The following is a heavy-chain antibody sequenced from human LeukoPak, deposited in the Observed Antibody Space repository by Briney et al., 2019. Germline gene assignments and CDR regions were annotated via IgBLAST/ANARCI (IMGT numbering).Heavy chain of an antibody. CDR3: AKDHGGIGSSWYAPILIFDY. CDR1: GFTFSSYG. V-gene: IGHV3-30*18. Sequence: PGGSLRLSCAASGFTFSSYGMRWVRQAPGKGLEWVAVISYDGSNKYYADSVKGRFTISRDNSKNTLYLQMNSLRAEDTAVYYCAKDHGGIGSSWYAPILIFDYWGQGTLVTVSS. J-gene: IGHJ4*02. CDR2: ISYDGSNK. D-gene: IGHD6-13*01.